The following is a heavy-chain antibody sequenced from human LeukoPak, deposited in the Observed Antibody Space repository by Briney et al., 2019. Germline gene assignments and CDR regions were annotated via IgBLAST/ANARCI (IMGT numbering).Heavy chain of an antibody. V-gene: IGHV4-39*01. CDR3: ARRLMYCGGDCYPYYFDY. CDR2: IYYSGST. Sequence: SETLSLTCTVSGGSISSSSYYWGWIRQPPGKGLEWIGSIYYSGSTYYNPSLKSRVTISVDTSKNQFSLKLSSVTAADTAVYYCARRLMYCGGDCYPYYFDYWGQGTLVTVSS. D-gene: IGHD2-21*02. J-gene: IGHJ4*02. CDR1: GGSISSSSYY.